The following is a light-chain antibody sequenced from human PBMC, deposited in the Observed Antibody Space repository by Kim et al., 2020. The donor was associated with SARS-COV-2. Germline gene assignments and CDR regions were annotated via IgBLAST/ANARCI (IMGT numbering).Light chain of an antibody. CDR1: QSISTW. Sequence: SAAVGDRVTITCRASQSISTWLAWYQQKLGKAPKLLVSKASSLESGVPSRFSGSGSGTEFTLTISSLQPDDVATYYCQQYHSYWTFGQGTKVDIK. V-gene: IGKV1-5*03. J-gene: IGKJ1*01. CDR3: QQYHSYWT. CDR2: KAS.